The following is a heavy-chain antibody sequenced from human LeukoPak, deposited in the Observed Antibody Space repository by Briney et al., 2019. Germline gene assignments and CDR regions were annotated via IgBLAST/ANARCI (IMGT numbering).Heavy chain of an antibody. CDR3: TRALPSGWPYYYYGMDV. J-gene: IGHJ6*02. V-gene: IGHV3-49*03. CDR2: IRSKAYGGTT. D-gene: IGHD6-19*01. Sequence: GRSLRLSCTASGFTFGDYAMSWFRQAPGKGLEWVGFIRSKAYGGTTEYAASVKGRSTISRDDSKSIAYLQMNSLKTEDTAVYYCTRALPSGWPYYYYGMDVWGQGTTVTVSS. CDR1: GFTFGDYA.